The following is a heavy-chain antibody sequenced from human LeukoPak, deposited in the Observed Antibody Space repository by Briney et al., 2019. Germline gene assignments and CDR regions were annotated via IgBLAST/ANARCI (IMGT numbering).Heavy chain of an antibody. Sequence: ASVKVSCKASGYTFTGYYMHWVRQAPGQGLEWMGWINPNSGGTNYAQKFQGRVTMTRDTSISTAYMELSSLRSEDTAVYYCARSGYYDSSGYSSPYYYYMDVWGKGTTVTISS. CDR2: INPNSGGT. CDR3: ARSGYYDSSGYSSPYYYYMDV. CDR1: GYTFTGYY. V-gene: IGHV1-2*02. J-gene: IGHJ6*03. D-gene: IGHD3-22*01.